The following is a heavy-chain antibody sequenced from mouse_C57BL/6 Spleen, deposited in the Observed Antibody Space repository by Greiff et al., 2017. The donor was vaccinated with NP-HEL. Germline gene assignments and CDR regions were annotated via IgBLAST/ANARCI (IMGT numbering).Heavy chain of an antibody. J-gene: IGHJ2*01. CDR1: GYSITSGYY. Sequence: ESGPGLVKPSPSLSLTCSVTGYSITSGYYWNWIRQFPGNKLEWMGYISYDGSNNYNPSLKNRISITRDTSKNQFFLKLNSVTTEDTATYYCARDYYGSSNYFDYWGQGTTLTVSS. V-gene: IGHV3-6*01. CDR2: ISYDGSN. CDR3: ARDYYGSSNYFDY. D-gene: IGHD1-1*01.